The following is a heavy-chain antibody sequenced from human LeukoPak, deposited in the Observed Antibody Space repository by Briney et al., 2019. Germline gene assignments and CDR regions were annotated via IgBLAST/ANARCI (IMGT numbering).Heavy chain of an antibody. CDR1: GYTFTGYY. V-gene: IGHV1-2*02. J-gene: IGHJ6*03. CDR3: ARGVVAATFYYYMDV. D-gene: IGHD2-15*01. Sequence: ASVKVSCKPSGYTFTGYYIQWVRQAPGQGLEWMGWINPNSGGTNYEQNFQGRVTMCRDTSLSTAYMELSRLRSDDTAVYYCARGVVAATFYYYMDVWGKGTTVTVSS. CDR2: INPNSGGT.